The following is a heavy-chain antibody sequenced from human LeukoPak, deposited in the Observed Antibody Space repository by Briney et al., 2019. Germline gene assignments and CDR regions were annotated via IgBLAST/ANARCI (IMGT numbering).Heavy chain of an antibody. CDR3: ARAEYGSGSYYNVNYFDY. D-gene: IGHD3-10*01. CDR2: IKQDGSEK. CDR1: GFTFSTYW. Sequence: GGSLRLSCAASGFTFSTYWMSWVRQAPGKGLEWVANIKQDGSEKNYVDSVKGRFTISRDNAKNSLYLQMNSLRAEDTAVYYCARAEYGSGSYYNVNYFDYWGQGTLVTVSS. V-gene: IGHV3-7*01. J-gene: IGHJ4*02.